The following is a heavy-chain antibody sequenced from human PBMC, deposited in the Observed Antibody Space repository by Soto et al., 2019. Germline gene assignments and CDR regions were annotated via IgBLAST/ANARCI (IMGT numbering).Heavy chain of an antibody. D-gene: IGHD2-8*01. Sequence: SVNVSCKASGGTFSSYAISWVRQAPGQGLEWMGGIIPIFGTANYAQKFQGRVTITADESTSTAYMELSSLRSEDTAVYYCAREGGYCTNAVCYSTYGMDVWGQGTRVTVSS. CDR2: IIPIFGTA. CDR3: AREGGYCTNAVCYSTYGMDV. V-gene: IGHV1-69*13. J-gene: IGHJ6*02. CDR1: GGTFSSYA.